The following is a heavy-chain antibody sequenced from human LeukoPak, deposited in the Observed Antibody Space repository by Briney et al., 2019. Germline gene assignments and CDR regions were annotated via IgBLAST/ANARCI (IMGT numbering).Heavy chain of an antibody. D-gene: IGHD3-3*01. CDR3: ARCPPLYHDFWSGYYRDYYYYYYMDV. CDR1: GGSISSSSYY. V-gene: IGHV4-39*07. CDR2: IYYSVST. J-gene: IGHJ6*03. Sequence: SETLSLTCTVSGGSISSSSYYWGWIRQPPGKRLEWIGSIYYSVSTYYNPSLKSRVTISVDTSKNQFSLKLSSVTAADTAVYYCARCPPLYHDFWSGYYRDYYYYYYMDVWGKGTTVTVSS.